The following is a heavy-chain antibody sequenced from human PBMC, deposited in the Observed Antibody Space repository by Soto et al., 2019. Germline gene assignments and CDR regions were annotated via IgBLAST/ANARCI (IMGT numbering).Heavy chain of an antibody. J-gene: IGHJ4*02. CDR1: GFTFSDYY. Sequence: EVQLVQSGGGLVQPGGSLRLSCAASGFTFSDYYMDWVRRAPGKGLEWVCRIRNKANNYATEYAASLKGRVTFSRDDSENSLYLQMNSLETEDTAVYWCTREKRYYNNLTSFYFDNWGQGTLVTVSS. D-gene: IGHD3-10*01. V-gene: IGHV3-72*01. CDR2: IRNKANNYAT. CDR3: TREKRYYNNLTSFYFDN.